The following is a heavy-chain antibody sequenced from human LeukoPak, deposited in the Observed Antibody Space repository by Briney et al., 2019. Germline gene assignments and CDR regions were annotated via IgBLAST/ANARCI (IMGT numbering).Heavy chain of an antibody. CDR2: IYYSGST. D-gene: IGHD3-10*01. J-gene: IGHJ4*02. CDR3: ARRRLLWFGELLDY. V-gene: IGHV4-59*12. Sequence: SETLSLTCTVSGGSISSYYWSWIRQPPGKGLEWIGYIYYSGSTNYNPSLKSRVTISVDTSKNQFSLKLSSVTAADTAVYYCARRRLLWFGELLDYWGQGTLVTVSS. CDR1: GGSISSYY.